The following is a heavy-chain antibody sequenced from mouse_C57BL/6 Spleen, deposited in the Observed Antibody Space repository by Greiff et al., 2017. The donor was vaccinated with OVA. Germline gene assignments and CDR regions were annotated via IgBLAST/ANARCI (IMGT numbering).Heavy chain of an antibody. CDR1: GYTFTSYW. CDR2: IDPSDSYT. J-gene: IGHJ2*01. D-gene: IGHD1-1*01. Sequence: VQLQQPGAELVMPGASVKLSCKASGYTFTSYWMHWVKQRPGQGLEWIGEIDPSDSYTNYNQKFKGKSTLTLDKSSSTAYMQLSSLTSEDSAVYYCARGITTVNFDYWGQGTTLTVSS. V-gene: IGHV1-69*01. CDR3: ARGITTVNFDY.